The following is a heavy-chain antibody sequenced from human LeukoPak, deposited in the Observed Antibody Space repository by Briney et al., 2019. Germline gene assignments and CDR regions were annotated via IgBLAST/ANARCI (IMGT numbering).Heavy chain of an antibody. J-gene: IGHJ4*02. CDR3: AREGIQLYFPLTH. Sequence: GGSLRPSCAASGFTFSDFWMSWVRQAPGKGLEWVANIRQDGSEKYYVDSVKGRFTISRDNAQKSLYLEIDSLRAEDTAVYYCAREGIQLYFPLTHCGQGTLVTVSS. CDR2: IRQDGSEK. V-gene: IGHV3-7*01. CDR1: GFTFSDFW. D-gene: IGHD5-18*01.